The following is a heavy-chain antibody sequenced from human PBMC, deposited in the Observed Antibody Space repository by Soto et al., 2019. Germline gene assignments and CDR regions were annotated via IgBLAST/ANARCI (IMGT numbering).Heavy chain of an antibody. J-gene: IGHJ6*02. D-gene: IGHD6-13*01. Sequence: EVQLVESGGGLVQPGRSLRLSCAASGFTFDDYAMHWDRQAPGKGLEWVSGISWNSGSIGYADSVKGRFTISRDNAKNSLYLQMNSLRAEDTALYYCAKGDSSSFYYGMDVWGQGTTVTVSS. V-gene: IGHV3-9*01. CDR2: ISWNSGSI. CDR1: GFTFDDYA. CDR3: AKGDSSSFYYGMDV.